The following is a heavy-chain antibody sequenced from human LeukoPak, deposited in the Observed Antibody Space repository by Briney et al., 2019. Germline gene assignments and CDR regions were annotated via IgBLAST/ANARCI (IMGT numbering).Heavy chain of an antibody. D-gene: IGHD6-19*01. CDR2: IYYSGST. V-gene: IGHV4-39*01. CDR3: ARHIRYPQYSSGWVFGY. CDR1: GGSISSSSYY. Sequence: SETLSLTCTVSGGSISSSSYYWGWIRQPPGKGLEWIGSIYYSGSTYYNPSLKSRVTISVDTSKNQFSLKLSSVTAADTAVYYCARHIRYPQYSSGWVFGYWGQGTLVTVSS. J-gene: IGHJ4*02.